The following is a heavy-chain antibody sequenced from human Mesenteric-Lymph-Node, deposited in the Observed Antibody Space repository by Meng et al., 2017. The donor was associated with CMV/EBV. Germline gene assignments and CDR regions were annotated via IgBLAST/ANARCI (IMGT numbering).Heavy chain of an antibody. V-gene: IGHV1-2*02. Sequence: ASVKVSCKASGFTFTGYYLNWVRQAPGQGLEWMGWINPNSGATNYAQKFQGRVTMTRDTSISTAYLDLSRLTSDDTAFYYCARMRSGGNYLYDAFDIWGQGTMVT. D-gene: IGHD4-23*01. J-gene: IGHJ3*02. CDR1: GFTFTGYY. CDR2: INPNSGAT. CDR3: ARMRSGGNYLYDAFDI.